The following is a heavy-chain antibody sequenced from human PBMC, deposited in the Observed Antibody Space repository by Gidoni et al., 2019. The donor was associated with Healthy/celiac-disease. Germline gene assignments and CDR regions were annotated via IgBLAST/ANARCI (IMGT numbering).Heavy chain of an antibody. J-gene: IGHJ3*02. D-gene: IGHD7-27*01. V-gene: IGHV1-8*01. Sequence: QVQLVQSGAEVKKPGASVKVSCKASGYTFPSYDINWVRQATGQGLEWMGWMNPNSGNTGYAQKFQGRVTMTRNTSISTAYMELSSLRSEDTAVYYCARAGSYATGGLDAFDIWGQGTMVTVSS. CDR1: GYTFPSYD. CDR2: MNPNSGNT. CDR3: ARAGSYATGGLDAFDI.